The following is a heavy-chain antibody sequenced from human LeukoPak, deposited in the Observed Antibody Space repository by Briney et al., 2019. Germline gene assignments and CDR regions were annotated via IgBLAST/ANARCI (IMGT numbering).Heavy chain of an antibody. Sequence: SGGSLRLSCAASGFTFSSYAMSWVRQAPGKGLEWVSASGRGGSTYYADSVKGRFTISRDNSKNTLYLQMNSLRAEDTAVYYCAKFTMVRGAYGYYGMDVWGQGTTVTVSS. D-gene: IGHD3-10*01. J-gene: IGHJ6*02. CDR2: SGRGGST. V-gene: IGHV3-23*01. CDR1: GFTFSSYA. CDR3: AKFTMVRGAYGYYGMDV.